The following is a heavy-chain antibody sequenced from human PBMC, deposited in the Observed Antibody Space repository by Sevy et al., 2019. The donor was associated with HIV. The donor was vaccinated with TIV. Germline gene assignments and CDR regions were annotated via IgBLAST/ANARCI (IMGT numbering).Heavy chain of an antibody. V-gene: IGHV3-30-3*01. CDR3: ARVAVSYCTNDCYHRFDY. CDR1: GFSFSHYA. J-gene: IGHJ4*02. CDR2: ISYDGTYK. Sequence: GGSLRLSCAVSGFSFSHYAFHWVRQAPGKGLEWVSLISYDGTYKYYADSVKGRFTISRDNSKNTLYLQMNSLRDNETDVYYCARVAVSYCTNDCYHRFDYWGPGALVTVSS. D-gene: IGHD2-8*01.